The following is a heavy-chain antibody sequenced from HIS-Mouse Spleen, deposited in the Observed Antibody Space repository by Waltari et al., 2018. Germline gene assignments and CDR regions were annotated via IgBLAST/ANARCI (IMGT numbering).Heavy chain of an antibody. CDR1: GGSISSSSYY. J-gene: IGHJ2*01. V-gene: IGHV4-39*07. Sequence: QLQLQESGPALVKPSETLSLTCTVSGGSISSSSYYWGWIRQPPGKGLEWIGSIYYSGSTYYHPSLKSRVTISVDTSKNQFSLKLSSVTAADTAVYYCAREIPYSSSWYDWYFDLWGRGTLVTVSS. CDR2: IYYSGST. CDR3: AREIPYSSSWYDWYFDL. D-gene: IGHD6-13*01.